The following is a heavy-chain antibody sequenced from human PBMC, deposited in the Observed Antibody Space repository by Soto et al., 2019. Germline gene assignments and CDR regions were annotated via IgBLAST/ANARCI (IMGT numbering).Heavy chain of an antibody. Sequence: PSETLSLTCTVSGGSISSNSYYWGWIRQPPGKGLEWIGSIYYSGSTYYNPSLKSRVTISVDTSKNQFSLKLSSVTAADTAVYYCARRYCTNGVCYNFDYWGQGTLVTVSS. V-gene: IGHV4-39*01. CDR1: GGSISSNSYY. J-gene: IGHJ4*02. D-gene: IGHD2-8*01. CDR2: IYYSGST. CDR3: ARRYCTNGVCYNFDY.